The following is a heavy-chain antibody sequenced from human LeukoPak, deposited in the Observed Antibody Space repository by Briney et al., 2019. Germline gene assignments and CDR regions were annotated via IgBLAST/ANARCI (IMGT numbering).Heavy chain of an antibody. V-gene: IGHV4-31*03. D-gene: IGHD4-17*01. CDR3: ARESTYGGNSGFDY. CDR2: IYYSGST. CDR1: GGSISSGGYY. J-gene: IGHJ4*02. Sequence: PSETLSLTCTVSGGSISSGGYYWSWIRQHPGKGLEWLGYIYYSGSTYYNPSLKSRVTISVDTSKNQFSLKLSSVTAADTAVYYCARESTYGGNSGFDYWGQGTLVTVSS.